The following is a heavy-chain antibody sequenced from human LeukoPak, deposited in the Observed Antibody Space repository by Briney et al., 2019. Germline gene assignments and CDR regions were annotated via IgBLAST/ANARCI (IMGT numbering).Heavy chain of an antibody. CDR1: GGSISSYY. CDR3: PRTYYDSSGYYLFDY. CDR2: IYYSGST. Sequence: SETLSLTCTVSGGSISSYYWSWIRQPPGKGLEWIGYIYYSGSTNYNPSLKSRVTISVDPSKNQFSLKLSSVTAADTAVYYCPRTYYDSSGYYLFDYWVQGTLVTVSS. V-gene: IGHV4-59*01. D-gene: IGHD3-22*01. J-gene: IGHJ4*02.